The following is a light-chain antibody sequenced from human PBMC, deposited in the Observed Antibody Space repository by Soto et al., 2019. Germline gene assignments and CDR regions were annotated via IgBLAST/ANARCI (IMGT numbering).Light chain of an antibody. J-gene: IGKJ5*01. Sequence: EIVLTQSPATLSLSRGERATLSCRASQSVSSYLAWDQQKPDQVPTLLIYEAANRATGIPTRVSASGPGTDFTLTISSLEPDDSAHYYYQHRGNWITFGPGTRLEIK. CDR3: QHRGNWIT. V-gene: IGKV3-11*01. CDR1: QSVSSY. CDR2: EAA.